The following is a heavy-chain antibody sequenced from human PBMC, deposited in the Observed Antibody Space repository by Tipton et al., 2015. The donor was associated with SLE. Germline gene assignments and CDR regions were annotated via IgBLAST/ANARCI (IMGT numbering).Heavy chain of an antibody. J-gene: IGHJ4*02. CDR1: GGSIGVYY. CDR3: AKGYCSRSRCRSYYFEY. Sequence: LRLYCTVSGGSIGVYYWSWIRQAPGKGLEWIGYIFHSGSTNYNPSLKSRVTLSVDMSKNQFSLNLNSVTAADTAVYYCAKGYCSRSRCRSYYFEYWGQGALVTVSS. CDR2: IFHSGST. D-gene: IGHD2-2*01. V-gene: IGHV4-59*01.